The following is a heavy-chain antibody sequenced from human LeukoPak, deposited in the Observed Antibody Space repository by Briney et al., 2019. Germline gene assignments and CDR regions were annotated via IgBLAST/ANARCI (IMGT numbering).Heavy chain of an antibody. J-gene: IGHJ5*02. D-gene: IGHD1-26*01. CDR3: ARRSGTYFDP. Sequence: ASETLSLTCTVSGGSITNYYWSWIRQPPGKGLEWIGYIYYNGNTYYNPSLKSRVTISVDTSKNQFSLKLTSVTAADTAVYYCARRSGTYFDPWGRGTLVTVSS. V-gene: IGHV4-59*08. CDR2: IYYNGNT. CDR1: GGSITNYY.